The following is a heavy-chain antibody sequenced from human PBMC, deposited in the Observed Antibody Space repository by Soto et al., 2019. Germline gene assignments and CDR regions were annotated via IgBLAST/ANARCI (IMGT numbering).Heavy chain of an antibody. CDR2: IYYTGTT. D-gene: IGHD3-16*01. V-gene: IGHV4-30-4*01. J-gene: IGHJ5*02. CDR3: ARGGWFHP. Sequence: SETLSLTCTVSGGSISDGDNYWNWIPQPPGKGLEWIGHIYYTGTTKYNSSRKSPATLAVDTTKNHFALNLTTVTAAATADYYGARGGWFHPWGQGTMVTVSS. CDR1: GGSISDGDNY.